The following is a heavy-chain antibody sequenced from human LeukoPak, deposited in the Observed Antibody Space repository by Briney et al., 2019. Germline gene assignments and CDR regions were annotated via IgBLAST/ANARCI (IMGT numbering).Heavy chain of an antibody. J-gene: IGHJ4*02. CDR3: ARDQPTYYDFWSGWMD. V-gene: IGHV4-59*12. CDR1: GGSISSYY. CDR2: IYYSGST. D-gene: IGHD3-3*01. Sequence: SETLSLTCTVSGGSISSYYWSWIRQPPGKGLEWIGYIYYSGSTNYNPSLKSRVTISVDTSKNQFSLKLSSVTAADTAVYYCARDQPTYYDFWSGWMDWGQGTLVTVSS.